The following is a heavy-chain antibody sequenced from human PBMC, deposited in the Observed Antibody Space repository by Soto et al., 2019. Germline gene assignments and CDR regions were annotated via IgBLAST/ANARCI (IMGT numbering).Heavy chain of an antibody. CDR2: ISAYNGNT. J-gene: IGHJ4*02. CDR1: GYTFTSYG. V-gene: IGHV1-18*01. CDR3: ARGFGSSSWYVHPIPLDY. Sequence: ASVKVSCKASGYTFTSYGISWVRQAPGQGLEWMGWISAYNGNTNYAQKLQGRVTMTTDTSTSTAYMELRSLRSDDTAVYYCARGFGSSSWYVHPIPLDYWGQGTLVTVSS. D-gene: IGHD6-13*01.